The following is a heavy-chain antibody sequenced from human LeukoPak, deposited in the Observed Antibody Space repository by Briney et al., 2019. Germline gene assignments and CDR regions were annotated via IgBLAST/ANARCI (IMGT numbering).Heavy chain of an antibody. CDR3: TRPPFI. J-gene: IGHJ3*02. Sequence: GESLKISCKGSGYTFSSYWIGWVRQMPGKGLEWMGIIYPGDSDTRYSPSFQGHVTISAAKSISTAYLQWSSLKASDTAMYYCTRPPFIWGQGTMVTVSS. CDR2: IYPGDSDT. V-gene: IGHV5-51*01. CDR1: GYTFSSYW.